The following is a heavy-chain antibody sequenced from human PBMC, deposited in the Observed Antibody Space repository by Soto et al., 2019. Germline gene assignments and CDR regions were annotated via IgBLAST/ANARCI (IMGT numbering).Heavy chain of an antibody. J-gene: IGHJ3*02. D-gene: IGHD2-15*01. V-gene: IGHV3-33*01. Sequence: GRSLRLSCAASGFTFSSYGMHWVRQAPGKGLEWVAVIWYDGSNKYYADSVKGRFTISRDNSKNTLYLQMNSMRAEDTAVYYCARGGHIVVVVAATTEGTFDIWGQGTMVTVSS. CDR3: ARGGHIVVVVAATTEGTFDI. CDR2: IWYDGSNK. CDR1: GFTFSSYG.